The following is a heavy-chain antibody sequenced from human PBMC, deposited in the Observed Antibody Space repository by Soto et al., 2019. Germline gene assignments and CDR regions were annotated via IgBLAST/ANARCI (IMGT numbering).Heavy chain of an antibody. Sequence: ESGGGVVQPGRSLRLSCAASGFTFSSYGMHWVRQAPGKGLEWVAVISYDGSNKYYADSVKGRFTISRDNSKNTLYLQMNSLRAEDTAVYYCAKERLNYDILTGNDYWGQGTLVTVSS. CDR1: GFTFSSYG. J-gene: IGHJ4*02. V-gene: IGHV3-30*18. CDR3: AKERLNYDILTGNDY. D-gene: IGHD3-9*01. CDR2: ISYDGSNK.